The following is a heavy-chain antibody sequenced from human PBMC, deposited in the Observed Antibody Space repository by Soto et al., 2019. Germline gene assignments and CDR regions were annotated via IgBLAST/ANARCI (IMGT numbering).Heavy chain of an antibody. CDR3: ARDLGEMYAI. CDR2: ISSSSSYI. J-gene: IGHJ4*02. Sequence: PGGSLRLSCAGSGFTFRSSTMSWVRQAPGKGLEWVSSISSSSSYIYYADSLKGRFTISRDNAKNSLYLQLSSLRAEDKAVYYCARDLGEMYAIWGQGALVTVSS. V-gene: IGHV3-21*01. CDR1: GFTFRSST. D-gene: IGHD2-8*01.